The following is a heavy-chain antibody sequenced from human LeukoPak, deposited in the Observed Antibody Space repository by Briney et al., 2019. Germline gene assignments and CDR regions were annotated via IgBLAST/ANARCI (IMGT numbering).Heavy chain of an antibody. CDR3: ARDSGDSSSWPYYFDY. D-gene: IGHD6-13*01. CDR2: IYSGGTT. V-gene: IGHV3-66*02. CDR1: GFTVSSNY. Sequence: PGGSLRLSCAASGFTVSSNYMSWVRQAPGKGLEWVSVIYSGGTTYYADSEKGRFTISRDNPKNTLYLHMNSLRTEDTGVYYCARDSGDSSSWPYYFDYWGQGTLVTVSS. J-gene: IGHJ4*02.